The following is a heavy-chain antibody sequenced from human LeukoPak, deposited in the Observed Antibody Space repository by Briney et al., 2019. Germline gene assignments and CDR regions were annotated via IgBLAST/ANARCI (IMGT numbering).Heavy chain of an antibody. CDR2: IYYSGST. V-gene: IGHV4-31*03. D-gene: IGHD6-19*01. Sequence: PSETLSLTCTVSGGSISSGGYYWSWIRQHPGKGLEWIGYIYYSGSTYYNPSLKSRVTISVDTSKNQFSLKLSSVTAADTAVYYCASAYQWLVPFDYWGQGTLVTVSS. CDR3: ASAYQWLVPFDY. J-gene: IGHJ4*02. CDR1: GGSISSGGYY.